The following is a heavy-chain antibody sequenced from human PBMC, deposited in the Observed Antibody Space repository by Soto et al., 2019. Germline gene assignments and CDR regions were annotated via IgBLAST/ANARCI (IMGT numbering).Heavy chain of an antibody. V-gene: IGHV4-4*07. CDR1: GDTITSFS. J-gene: IGHJ4*02. CDR2: ISTTGNT. Sequence: SETLSLTCTVSGDTITSFSWNWIRQSAGRGLEWIGRISTTGNTHYNPSLESRVTMSLDTSKNQFSLKLTSVTAADTAVYYCEGESGENWSYEAYWGQGTLVTVSS. D-gene: IGHD1-7*01. CDR3: EGESGENWSYEAY.